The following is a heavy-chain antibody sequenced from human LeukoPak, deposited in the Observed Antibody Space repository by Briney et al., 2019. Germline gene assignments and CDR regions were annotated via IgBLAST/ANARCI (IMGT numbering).Heavy chain of an antibody. J-gene: IGHJ4*02. D-gene: IGHD3-10*01. CDR3: AKEATRVRGVNVY. CDR2: ISGSGGST. V-gene: IGHV3-23*01. Sequence: QPGGSLRLSCAASGFSFNRYAMSWVRHAPGKGMEWVSNISGSGGSTQYADSVKGRFTISRDNSKNTLYLQMYTLRAEDTAVYYCAKEATRVRGVNVYLVQGSLASVSS. CDR1: GFSFNRYA.